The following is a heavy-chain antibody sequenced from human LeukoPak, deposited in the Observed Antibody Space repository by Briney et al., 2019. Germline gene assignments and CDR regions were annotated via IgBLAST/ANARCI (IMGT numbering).Heavy chain of an antibody. CDR3: AREDSGSYSVDY. J-gene: IGHJ4*02. CDR2: IYYSGST. CDR1: GGSVSSGSYY. V-gene: IGHV4-61*01. Sequence: SETLSLTCTVSGGSVSSGSYYWSRIRQPPGKGLEWIGYIYYSGSTNYNPSLKSRVTISVDTSKNQFSLKLSSVTAADTAVYYCAREDSGSYSVDYWGQGTLVTVSS. D-gene: IGHD1-26*01.